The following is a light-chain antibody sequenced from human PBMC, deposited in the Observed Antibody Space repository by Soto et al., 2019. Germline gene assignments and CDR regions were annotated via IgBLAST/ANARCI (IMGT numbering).Light chain of an antibody. CDR2: VAS. J-gene: IGKJ5*01. Sequence: DIQMTQSPSSLSASVGDSVTITCRASQNIASSVNWYQQKPGEAPKLLIYVASSLQSGVPSRFSGSGSGTDFTLTISSLQPEDFATYYCQQTNSIPITFGQGTRLEIK. CDR1: QNIASS. V-gene: IGKV1-39*01. CDR3: QQTNSIPIT.